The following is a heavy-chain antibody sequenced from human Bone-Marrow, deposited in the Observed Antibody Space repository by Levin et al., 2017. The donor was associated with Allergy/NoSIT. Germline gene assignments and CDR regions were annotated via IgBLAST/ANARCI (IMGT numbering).Heavy chain of an antibody. Sequence: TGGSLRLSFSSSFFPFLLPSLLFFLPSPLKGLEWVSLIYSGGDTQYADSVKGRFTISRDNSKNTLYLQMNSLRQEDTAIYYCAGLGGLPHWGQGALVTVSS. J-gene: IGHJ4*02. V-gene: IGHV3-53*01. CDR2: IYSGGDT. CDR3: AGLGGLPH. D-gene: IGHD3-16*01. CDR1: FFPFLLPS.